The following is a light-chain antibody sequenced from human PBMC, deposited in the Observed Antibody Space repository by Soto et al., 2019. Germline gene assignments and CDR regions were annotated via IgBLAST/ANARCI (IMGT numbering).Light chain of an antibody. J-gene: IGKJ5*01. CDR3: QQYGSSIT. V-gene: IGKV3-15*01. CDR1: QSVSNN. Sequence: IVMTQSPATLSVSPGESATLSCKASQSVSNNLTWSQPKPGQAPRLLIYGASSRATGIPVRFSGSGSGTEFTLTISSLQSEDFAVDYCQQYGSSITFGPGTRLEIK. CDR2: GAS.